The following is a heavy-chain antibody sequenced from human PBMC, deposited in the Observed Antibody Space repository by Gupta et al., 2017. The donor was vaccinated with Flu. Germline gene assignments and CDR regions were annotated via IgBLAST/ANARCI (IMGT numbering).Heavy chain of an antibody. V-gene: IGHV4-39*01. CDR1: GGSISSTSYY. D-gene: IGHD1-26*01. CDR2: IYYSGAT. Sequence: QLQLQESGPGLVKPSETLSLTCTVSGGSISSTSYYWGWLRQPPGKGREWIGTIYYSGATYYSPSLKSRVTMSVDTSKNQFSLKLSSVTAADTAVFYCARHASVVGAYFDYWGQGTLVTVSS. J-gene: IGHJ4*02. CDR3: ARHASVVGAYFDY.